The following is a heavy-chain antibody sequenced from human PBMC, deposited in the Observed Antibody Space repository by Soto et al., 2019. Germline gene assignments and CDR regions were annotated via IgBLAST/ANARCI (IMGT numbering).Heavy chain of an antibody. CDR1: GGTFSSYA. Sequence: ASVKVSCKASGGTFSSYAISWVRQAPGQGLEWKGGIIPIFGTANYAQKFQGRVTITADESTSTAYMELSSLRSEDTAVYYCARGVYCSGGSCYSGDYYFGMDVWGQGTTVTVSS. D-gene: IGHD2-15*01. J-gene: IGHJ6*02. CDR3: ARGVYCSGGSCYSGDYYFGMDV. V-gene: IGHV1-69*13. CDR2: IIPIFGTA.